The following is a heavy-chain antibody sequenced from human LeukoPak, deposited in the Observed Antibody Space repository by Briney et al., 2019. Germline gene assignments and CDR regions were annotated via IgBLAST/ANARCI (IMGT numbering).Heavy chain of an antibody. CDR1: GFTFSSYA. V-gene: IGHV3-23*01. CDR3: AKAYTVSVVGNWFDL. J-gene: IGHJ5*02. Sequence: GGSLRLSCAASGFTFSSYAMGWVRQAPGKGLEWVSAISGSGGSTYYADSVKGRFTISRDNSKNTLYPQMNSLRAEDTAVYYCAKAYTVSVVGNWFDLWGQGTLVTVSS. CDR2: ISGSGGST. D-gene: IGHD2-2*01.